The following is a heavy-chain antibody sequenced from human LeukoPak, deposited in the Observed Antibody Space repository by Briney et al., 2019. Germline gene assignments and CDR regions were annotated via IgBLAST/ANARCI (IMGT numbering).Heavy chain of an antibody. CDR1: GFTFSSYS. CDR2: ISSSSSYI. D-gene: IGHD3-22*01. J-gene: IGHJ4*02. V-gene: IGHV3-21*01. CDR3: ARETNPYDSSGYIFDY. Sequence: GGSLRLSCAASGFTFSSYSMNWVRQAPGKGLEWVSSISSSSSYIYYADSVKGRFTISRDNAKNSLYLQMNSLGAEDTAVYYCARETNPYDSSGYIFDYWGQGTLVTVSS.